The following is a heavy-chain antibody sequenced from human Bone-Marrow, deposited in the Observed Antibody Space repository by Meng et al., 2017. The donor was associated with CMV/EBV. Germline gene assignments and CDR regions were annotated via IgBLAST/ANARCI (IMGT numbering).Heavy chain of an antibody. CDR2: IYHSGST. V-gene: IGHV4-39*01. D-gene: IGHD3-22*01. CDR1: PISTTAYY. CDR3: ARHAAIGVAVFPPINY. Sequence: PISTTAYYWGWIRQPPGKGLEWIGSIYHSGSTYYNPSLKSRVTMLVDTSKDQFSLRLNSVTVADTALYYCARHAAIGVAVFPPINYWGQGTLVTVSS. J-gene: IGHJ4*02.